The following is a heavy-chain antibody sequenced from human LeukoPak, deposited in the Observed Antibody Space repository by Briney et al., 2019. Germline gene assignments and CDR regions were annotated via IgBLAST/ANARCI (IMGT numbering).Heavy chain of an antibody. J-gene: IGHJ5*02. CDR3: TKDIVVVPVQGNWFDP. V-gene: IGHV3-53*01. CDR2: IYSGGGT. Sequence: GGSLRLSCAASGFTVSSNYMSWVRQAPGKGLEWVSVIYSGGGTYYADSVKGRFTISRDTSKNTLYLQMNSLTAEDTAIYYCTKDIVVVPVQGNWFDPWGQGTLVTVSS. CDR1: GFTVSSNY. D-gene: IGHD2-2*01.